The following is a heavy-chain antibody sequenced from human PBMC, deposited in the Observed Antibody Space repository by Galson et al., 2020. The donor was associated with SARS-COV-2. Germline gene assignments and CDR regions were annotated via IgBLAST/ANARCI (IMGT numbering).Heavy chain of an antibody. V-gene: IGHV3-9*01. J-gene: IGHJ5*02. CDR2: ISWNSGSI. Sequence: SLKISCAASGFTFDDYAMHWVRQAPGKGLEWVSGISWNSGSIGYADSVKGRFTISRDNAKNSLYLQMNSLRAEDTALYYCAAGYSSGWYRDVGWFDPWGQGTLVTVSS. CDR3: AAGYSSGWYRDVGWFDP. D-gene: IGHD6-19*01. CDR1: GFTFDDYA.